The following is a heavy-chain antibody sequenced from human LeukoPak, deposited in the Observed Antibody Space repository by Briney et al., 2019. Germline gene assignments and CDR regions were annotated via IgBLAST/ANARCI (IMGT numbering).Heavy chain of an antibody. CDR1: GGSISSYY. CDR3: ARSLYGDFFDY. J-gene: IGHJ4*02. CDR2: IYYSGST. Sequence: SETLSLTCTVSGGSISSYYWRWIRQPPGKGLEWIGYIYYSGSTNYNPSLKTRVTISVDTSMNPFSLKLSSVTAADTAVYYCARSLYGDFFDYWGQGTLVTVSS. D-gene: IGHD4-17*01. V-gene: IGHV4-59*08.